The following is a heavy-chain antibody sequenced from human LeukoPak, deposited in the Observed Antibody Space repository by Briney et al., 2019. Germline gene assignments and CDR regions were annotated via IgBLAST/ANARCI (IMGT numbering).Heavy chain of an antibody. J-gene: IGHJ4*02. CDR2: INPSGGST. V-gene: IGHV1-46*01. D-gene: IGHD3-9*01. CDR3: ARDQGLTGYFDY. CDR1: GYSFTNYY. Sequence: ASVKVSCKTPGYSFTNYYMHWVRQAPGQGLEWMGIINPSGGSTNYAQKFQARVTMTRDTSTSTVYMELSSLRSEDTAVYYCARDQGLTGYFDYWGQGTLVTVSS.